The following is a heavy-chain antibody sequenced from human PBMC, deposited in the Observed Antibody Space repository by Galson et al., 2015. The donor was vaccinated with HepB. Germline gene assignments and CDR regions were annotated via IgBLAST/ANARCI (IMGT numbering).Heavy chain of an antibody. J-gene: IGHJ6*02. Sequence: SLRLSCAASGFTFSSYGMHWVRQAPGKGLEWVAVISYDGSNKYYADSVKGRFTISRDNSKNTLYLQMNSLRAEDTAVYYCAKDTAGVGYYYYGMDVWGQGTTVTVSS. D-gene: IGHD3-10*01. V-gene: IGHV3-30*18. CDR3: AKDTAGVGYYYYGMDV. CDR2: ISYDGSNK. CDR1: GFTFSSYG.